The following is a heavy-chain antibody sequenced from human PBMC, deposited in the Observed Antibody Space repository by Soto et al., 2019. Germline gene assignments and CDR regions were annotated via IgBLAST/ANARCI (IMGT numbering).Heavy chain of an antibody. V-gene: IGHV4-39*07. D-gene: IGHD2-15*01. CDR1: GGSISSSSYY. Sequence: SETLSLTCTVSGGSISSSSYYWSWIRQPPGKGLEWIGEINHSGSTNYNPSLKSRVTISVDTSKNQFSLKLSSVTAADTAVYYCARGSGPNDAFDIWGQGTMVTVS. J-gene: IGHJ3*02. CDR3: ARGSGPNDAFDI. CDR2: INHSGST.